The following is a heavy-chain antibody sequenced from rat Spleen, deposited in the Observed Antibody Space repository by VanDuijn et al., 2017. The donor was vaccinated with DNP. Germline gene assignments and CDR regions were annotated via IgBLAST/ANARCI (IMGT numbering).Heavy chain of an antibody. CDR1: GFTFSDYY. CDR2: ISYFGDNT. J-gene: IGHJ2*01. Sequence: EVRLVESGGGLVQPGRSLKLSCAASGFTFSDYYMAWVRQAPTKGLELVAYISYFGDNTYSGDSVKGRFTISRDNAKSTLYLEMESLRSEDTATYYCAKEALRAPFDFWGQGVMVTVSS. D-gene: IGHD3-1*01. V-gene: IGHV5-20*01. CDR3: AKEALRAPFDF.